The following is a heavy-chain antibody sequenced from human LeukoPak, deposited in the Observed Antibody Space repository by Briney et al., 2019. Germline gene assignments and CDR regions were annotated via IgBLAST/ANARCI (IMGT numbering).Heavy chain of an antibody. CDR2: ISSNGGST. J-gene: IGHJ4*02. CDR1: GFTFSSYA. CDR3: ARDSIAVAGTIDY. Sequence: TGGSLRLSCAASGFTFSSYAMHWVRQAPGKGLEYVSAISSNGGSTYYANSVKGRFTISRDNYKNTLYLQMGSLRAEDMAVYYCARDSIAVAGTIDYWGQGTLVTVSS. D-gene: IGHD6-19*01. V-gene: IGHV3-64*01.